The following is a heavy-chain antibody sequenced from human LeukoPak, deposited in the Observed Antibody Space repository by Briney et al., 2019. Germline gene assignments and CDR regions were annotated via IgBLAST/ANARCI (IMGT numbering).Heavy chain of an antibody. D-gene: IGHD1-1*01. V-gene: IGHV3-48*04. Sequence: GPLRLSCAASGFTFSSYWMSWVRQAPGKGLEWVSYISSGGTTIYYADSVKGRFTISRDNAKNSLYLQMNSLRAEDTAIYYCARIAGGTSGSFFDYWGQGTLVTVSS. J-gene: IGHJ4*02. CDR3: ARIAGGTSGSFFDY. CDR1: GFTFSSYW. CDR2: ISSGGTTI.